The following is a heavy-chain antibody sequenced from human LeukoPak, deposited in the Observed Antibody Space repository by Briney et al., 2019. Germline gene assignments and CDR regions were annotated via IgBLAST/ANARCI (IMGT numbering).Heavy chain of an antibody. J-gene: IGHJ4*02. V-gene: IGHV5-51*01. D-gene: IGHD6-25*01. Sequence: GESLKISCEGCGYTFSNYWIGWVRQMPGKGLEWMGIIYPGDSDTRYSPSFQGQVTISADKSISTAYLQWSSLKASDTAMYYCARHLSSGYEFDYWGQGTLVTVSS. CDR1: GYTFSNYW. CDR2: IYPGDSDT. CDR3: ARHLSSGYEFDY.